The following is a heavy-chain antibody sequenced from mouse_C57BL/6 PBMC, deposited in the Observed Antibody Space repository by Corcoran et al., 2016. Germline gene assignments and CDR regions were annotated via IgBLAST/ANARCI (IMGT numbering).Heavy chain of an antibody. CDR2: IYPGDGDT. CDR3: ARFYYSNYGGLYAMDY. Sequence: QVQLQQSGAELVKPGASVKISCKASGYAFSSYWMNWVKQRPGKGLEWIGQIYPGDGDTNYNGKFKGKATLTADKSSSTAYMQLSSLTSEDSAVYFCARFYYSNYGGLYAMDYWGQGTSVTVSS. CDR1: GYAFSSYW. J-gene: IGHJ4*01. V-gene: IGHV1-80*01. D-gene: IGHD2-5*01.